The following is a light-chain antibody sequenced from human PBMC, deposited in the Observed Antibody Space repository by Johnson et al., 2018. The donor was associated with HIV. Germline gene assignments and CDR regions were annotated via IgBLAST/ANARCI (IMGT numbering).Light chain of an antibody. CDR1: SSNIGNNY. Sequence: QSVLTQPPSVSAAPGQKVTISCSGSSSNIGNNYVSWYQQLPGTAPKLLIYENNKRPSGIPDRFSGSKSGTSATLDITGLQTGDEADYYCGTWDSSLSAGVYVFGTGTKVTVL. V-gene: IGLV1-51*02. CDR3: GTWDSSLSAGVYV. CDR2: ENN. J-gene: IGLJ1*01.